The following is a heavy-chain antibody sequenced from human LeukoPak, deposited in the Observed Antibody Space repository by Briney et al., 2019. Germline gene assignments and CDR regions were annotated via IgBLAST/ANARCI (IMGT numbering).Heavy chain of an antibody. V-gene: IGHV3-21*01. CDR2: NKYKSSYI. J-gene: IGHJ6*02. Sequence: GGSLRLSCTVSVFTFNIYHKHCPRDSPGKGRECLTHNKYKSSYIYYADSVKGRFTISRDNAKNSLYLQMNSLRAEDTAVYYCARIHSGATTLYYYYYGMDVWGQGTTVTVSS. CDR1: VFTFNIYH. CDR3: ARIHSGATTLYYYYYGMDV. D-gene: IGHD4-17*01.